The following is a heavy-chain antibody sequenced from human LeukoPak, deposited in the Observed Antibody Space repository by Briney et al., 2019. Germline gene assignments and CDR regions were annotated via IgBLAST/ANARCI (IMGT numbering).Heavy chain of an antibody. J-gene: IGHJ4*02. D-gene: IGHD6-19*01. CDR3: ARASPSGLTFDY. CDR2: ISSSGNT. CDR1: GGSTSSGNYY. Sequence: SETLSLTCTVSGGSTSSGNYYWGWIRQPPGKGLEWIGGISSSGNTYYNPSLKSRITISIDTSKNHFSLKLSSVTAADTAVYYCARASPSGLTFDYWGQGTLVTVSS. V-gene: IGHV4-39*07.